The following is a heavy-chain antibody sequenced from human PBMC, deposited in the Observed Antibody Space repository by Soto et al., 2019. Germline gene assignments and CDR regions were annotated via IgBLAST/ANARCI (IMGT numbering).Heavy chain of an antibody. CDR2: INHSGST. Sequence: PSETLSLTCAVYGGSFSGYYWSWIRQPPGKGLEWIGEINHSGSTNYNPSLKSRVTISVDTSKNQFSLKLSSVTAADTAVYYCARWDFWSGYYIDYWGQGTLVTVSS. J-gene: IGHJ4*02. D-gene: IGHD3-3*01. V-gene: IGHV4-34*01. CDR3: ARWDFWSGYYIDY. CDR1: GGSFSGYY.